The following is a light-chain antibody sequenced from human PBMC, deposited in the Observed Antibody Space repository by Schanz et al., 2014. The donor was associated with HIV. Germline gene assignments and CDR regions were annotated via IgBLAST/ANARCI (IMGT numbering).Light chain of an antibody. CDR2: EVI. Sequence: QFALTQPPSASGSPGQSVTISCTGTSSDVGGYNHVSWYQQHPGKAPKLMIYEVIKRPSGVPDRFSGSKSGNTASLTVSGLQAEDEADYYCSSYTSGSTVYVFGTGTKLTVL. J-gene: IGLJ1*01. CDR1: SSDVGGYNH. V-gene: IGLV2-8*01. CDR3: SSYTSGSTVYV.